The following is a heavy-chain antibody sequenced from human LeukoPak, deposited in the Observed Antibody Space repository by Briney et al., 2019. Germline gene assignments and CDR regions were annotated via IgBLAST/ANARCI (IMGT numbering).Heavy chain of an antibody. D-gene: IGHD6-6*01. J-gene: IGHJ4*02. CDR1: GFRIADYY. V-gene: IGHV3-21*01. CDR2: ISSSSSYI. CDR3: AREVKRYSSSSGGY. Sequence: GGSLRLSCAASGFRIADYYMSWVRQAPGKGLEWVSSISSSSSYIYYADSVKGRFTISRDNAKNSLYLQMNSLRAEDTAVYYCAREVKRYSSSSGGYWGQGTLVTVSS.